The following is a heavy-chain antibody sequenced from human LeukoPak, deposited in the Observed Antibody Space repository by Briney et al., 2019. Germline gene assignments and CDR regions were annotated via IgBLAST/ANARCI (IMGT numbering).Heavy chain of an antibody. CDR3: ARAPRAPRELPLYYDSHMDV. CDR1: GFTFSSYG. V-gene: IGHV3-30*02. Sequence: GSLRLSCAASGFTFSSYGMHWVRQAPGKGLEWVSFMRYDGNNQYYADSVKGRFTISRDNSKNTLYLQINSLRAEDTAIYYCARAPRAPRELPLYYDSHMDVWGEGTTVTISS. J-gene: IGHJ6*03. CDR2: MRYDGNNQ. D-gene: IGHD1-26*01.